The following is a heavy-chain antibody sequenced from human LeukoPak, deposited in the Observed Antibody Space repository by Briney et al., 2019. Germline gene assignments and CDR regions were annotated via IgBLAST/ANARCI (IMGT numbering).Heavy chain of an antibody. D-gene: IGHD3-10*01. Sequence: GGSLRLSCAASGFTFSSYGMHWVRQAPGKGLEWVAVIWYDGSNKYYADSVKGRFTISRDNSKNTLYLQMNSLRAEDTAVYYCTTSWPKVREGDQWGQGTLVTVSS. CDR1: GFTFSSYG. CDR2: IWYDGSNK. V-gene: IGHV3-33*01. CDR3: TTSWPKVREGDQ. J-gene: IGHJ4*02.